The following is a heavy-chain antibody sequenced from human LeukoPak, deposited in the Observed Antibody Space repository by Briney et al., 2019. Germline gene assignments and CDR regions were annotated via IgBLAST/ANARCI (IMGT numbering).Heavy chain of an antibody. Sequence: ASVKVSCKASGYTFTSYGISWVRQAPGQGLEWMGWISAYNGNTNYAQKLQGRVTMTTDTSTSTAYMELRSLRSDGTAVYYCARGEYYVSGSSNFDYWGQGTLVTVSS. CDR1: GYTFTSYG. V-gene: IGHV1-18*01. D-gene: IGHD3-10*01. J-gene: IGHJ4*02. CDR3: ARGEYYVSGSSNFDY. CDR2: ISAYNGNT.